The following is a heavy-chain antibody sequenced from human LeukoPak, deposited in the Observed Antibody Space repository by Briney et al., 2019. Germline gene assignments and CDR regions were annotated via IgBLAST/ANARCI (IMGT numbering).Heavy chain of an antibody. Sequence: SETLSLTCTLSGDSLSSYYWSWIRQPPGKGLEWIGFTYYSGSTNYNPSLKSRGTISVGTSNSQFSLRLRSVTAADTAVYYCARHLRGYSYGPLDSWGQGALVTVSS. CDR1: GDSLSSYY. D-gene: IGHD5-18*01. CDR2: TYYSGST. CDR3: ARHLRGYSYGPLDS. J-gene: IGHJ4*02. V-gene: IGHV4-59*08.